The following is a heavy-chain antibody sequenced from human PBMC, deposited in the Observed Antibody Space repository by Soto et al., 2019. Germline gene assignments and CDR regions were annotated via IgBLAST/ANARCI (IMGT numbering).Heavy chain of an antibody. Sequence: RRSLRLSCAASGFIYSNYAMNWVRQAPGKGLEWVSAISGSGGSTYYSDSVKGRFTISRDNSKNTLYLQLNSLRAEDTAVYYCATLYYDILTGPFDYWGQGTQVTVSS. V-gene: IGHV3-23*01. J-gene: IGHJ4*02. CDR2: ISGSGGST. CDR3: ATLYYDILTGPFDY. CDR1: GFIYSNYA. D-gene: IGHD3-9*01.